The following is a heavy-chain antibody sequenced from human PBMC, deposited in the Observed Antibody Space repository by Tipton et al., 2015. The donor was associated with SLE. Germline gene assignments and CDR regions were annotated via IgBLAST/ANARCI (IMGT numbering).Heavy chain of an antibody. CDR3: AGCGGGSCYAY. V-gene: IGHV4-61*02. J-gene: IGHJ4*02. CDR2: IYTRGKT. Sequence: TLSLTCTVSGGAISSGGYYWGWVRQPAGKGLGWIGRIYTRGKTVYNPSLKSRVTISVDRSKKQFSLKLRSVAAADTAVYYCAGCGGGSCYAYWGRGTPVTVSS. CDR1: GGAISSGGYY. D-gene: IGHD2-15*01.